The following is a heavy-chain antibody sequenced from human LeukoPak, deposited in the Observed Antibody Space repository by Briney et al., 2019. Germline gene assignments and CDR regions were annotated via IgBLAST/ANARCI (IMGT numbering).Heavy chain of an antibody. CDR2: IYYSGST. Sequence: PSETLSLTCTVSGGSISSSSYYWGWLRQPPGQGLEWIVSIYYSGSTYYNPSLKSRVTISVDTSKNQFSLKLSSVTAANTAVYYFSKLAASNHELLLSYFDYLGQGTLVTVSS. J-gene: IGHJ4*02. CDR3: SKLAASNHELLLSYFDY. V-gene: IGHV4-39*01. CDR1: GGSISSSSYY. D-gene: IGHD3-10*01.